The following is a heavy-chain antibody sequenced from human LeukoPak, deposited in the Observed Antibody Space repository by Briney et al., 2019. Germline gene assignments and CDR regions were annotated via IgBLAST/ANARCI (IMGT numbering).Heavy chain of an antibody. Sequence: SETLFLTCTVSGGSISSGDYYWSWIRQPPGKGLEWIGYIYYSGSTYYNPSLKSRVTISVDTSKNQFSLKLSSVTAADTAVYYCARVSSSSWYGPDAFDIWGQGTMVTVSS. V-gene: IGHV4-30-4*01. J-gene: IGHJ3*02. D-gene: IGHD6-13*01. CDR2: IYYSGST. CDR3: ARVSSSSWYGPDAFDI. CDR1: GGSISSGDYY.